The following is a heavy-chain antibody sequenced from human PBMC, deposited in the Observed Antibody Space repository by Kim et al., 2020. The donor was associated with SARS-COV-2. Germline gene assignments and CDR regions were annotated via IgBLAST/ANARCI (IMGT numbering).Heavy chain of an antibody. CDR1: GGSVSSGSYY. CDR3: ARDHNYYGSGSYYRGFDP. CDR2: IYYSGST. D-gene: IGHD3-10*01. J-gene: IGHJ5*02. V-gene: IGHV4-61*01. Sequence: SETLSLTCTVSGGSVSSGSYYWSWIRQPPGKGLEWIGYIYYSGSTNYNPSLKSRVTISVDTSKNQFSLKLSSVTAADTAVYYCARDHNYYGSGSYYRGFDPWGQGTLVTVSS.